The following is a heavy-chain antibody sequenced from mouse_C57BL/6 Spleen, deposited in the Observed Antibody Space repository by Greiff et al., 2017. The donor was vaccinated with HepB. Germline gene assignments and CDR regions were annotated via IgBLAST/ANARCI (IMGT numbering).Heavy chain of an antibody. J-gene: IGHJ3*01. CDR3: AREGGWLLTY. V-gene: IGHV1-19*01. Sequence: EVQLQQSGPVLVKPGASVKMSCKASGYTFTDYYMNWVKQSHGKSLEWIGVINPYNGGTSYNQKFKGKATLTVDKSSSTAYMELNSLTSEDSAVYYWAREGGWLLTYWGQGTLVTVSA. CDR2: INPYNGGT. D-gene: IGHD2-3*01. CDR1: GYTFTDYY.